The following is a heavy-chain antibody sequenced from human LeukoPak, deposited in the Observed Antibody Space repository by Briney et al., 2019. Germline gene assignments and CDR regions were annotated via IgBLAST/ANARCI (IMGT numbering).Heavy chain of an antibody. D-gene: IGHD1-20*01. CDR3: VTANQRSTYYFDY. Sequence: SETLSLTYSVSGASISSGDHYWSWIRQPAGKGLEWVGRVYTSGSTTYNPSLKSRVTISVDTSTNQFSLKLSSVTAAETAVYYCVTANQRSTYYFDYWGQGTLVTVSS. CDR2: VYTSGST. CDR1: GASISSGDHY. J-gene: IGHJ4*02. V-gene: IGHV4-61*02.